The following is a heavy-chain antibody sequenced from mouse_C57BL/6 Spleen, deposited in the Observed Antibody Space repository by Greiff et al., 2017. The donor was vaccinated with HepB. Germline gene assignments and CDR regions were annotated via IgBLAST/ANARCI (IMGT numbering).Heavy chain of an antibody. CDR1: GYTFTDYE. D-gene: IGHD2-1*01. CDR3: TRGGGNYPFAY. Sequence: LQQSGAELVRPGASVTLSCKASGYTFTDYEMHWVKQTPVHGLEWIGAIDPETGGTAYNQKFKGKAILTADKSSSTAYMELRSLTSEDSAVYYCTRGGGNYPFAYWGQGTLVTVSA. V-gene: IGHV1-15*01. CDR2: IDPETGGT. J-gene: IGHJ3*01.